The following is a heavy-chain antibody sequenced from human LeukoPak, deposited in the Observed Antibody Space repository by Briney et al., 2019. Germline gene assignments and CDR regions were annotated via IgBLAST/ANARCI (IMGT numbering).Heavy chain of an antibody. V-gene: IGHV4-4*07. D-gene: IGHD1-26*01. J-gene: IGHJ4*02. CDR1: GGSISSYY. Sequence: SETLSLTCTVSGGSISSYYWSWIRQPAGKGLEWIGRIYTSGSTNYNTSLKSRVSMSVDTSKNQFSLKLSSVTAADTAVFYCARENSGSYREFDYWGQGTLVTVSS. CDR3: ARENSGSYREFDY. CDR2: IYTSGST.